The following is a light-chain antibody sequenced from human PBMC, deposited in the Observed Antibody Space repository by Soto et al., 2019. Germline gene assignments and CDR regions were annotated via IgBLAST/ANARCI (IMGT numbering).Light chain of an antibody. CDR2: GAS. Sequence: EIVMTQSPATLSVSPGERATLSCGASQSVSSNLAWYQQKPGQGPRLLIYGASSRATGIPARFSGSGSATEFTLTISRLEPEDFAVYHCHQYGTSPFTFGQGTKLEI. CDR3: HQYGTSPFT. J-gene: IGKJ2*01. CDR1: QSVSSN. V-gene: IGKV3-15*01.